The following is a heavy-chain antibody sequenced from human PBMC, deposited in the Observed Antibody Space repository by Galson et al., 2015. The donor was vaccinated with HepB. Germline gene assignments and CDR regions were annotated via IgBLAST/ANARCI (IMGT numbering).Heavy chain of an antibody. J-gene: IGHJ4*02. CDR1: GFTFSSYG. CDR3: AKGGFSEDDFWSGYYIGFDY. V-gene: IGHV3-30*18. CDR2: ISYDGSNK. D-gene: IGHD3-3*01. Sequence: SLRLSCAASGFTFSSYGMHWVRQAPGKGLEWVAVISYDGSNKYYADSVKGRFTISRDNSKNTLYLQMNSLRAEDTAVYYCAKGGFSEDDFWSGYYIGFDYWGQGTLVTVSS.